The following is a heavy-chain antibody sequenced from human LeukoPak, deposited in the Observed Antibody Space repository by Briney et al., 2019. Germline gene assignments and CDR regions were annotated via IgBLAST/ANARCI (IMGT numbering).Heavy chain of an antibody. Sequence: GGSLRLSCAAYGFTFSSYWMHWARQAPGEGLVWVSCIKSDGSSTSYADSVKGRFTISRDNAKHTLYLQMNSLRAEDTAVYYCARGPYSSSWSLTYYDGMDVWGQGTTVTVSS. J-gene: IGHJ6*02. CDR3: ARGPYSSSWSLTYYDGMDV. D-gene: IGHD6-13*01. CDR1: GFTFSSYW. CDR2: IKSDGSST. V-gene: IGHV3-74*01.